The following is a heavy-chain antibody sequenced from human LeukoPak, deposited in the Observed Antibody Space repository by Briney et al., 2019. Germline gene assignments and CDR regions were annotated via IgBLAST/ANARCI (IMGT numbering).Heavy chain of an antibody. CDR1: GDSITSRTYY. CDR3: AKDRLYYYGSGSRWNAFDI. D-gene: IGHD3-10*01. J-gene: IGHJ3*02. Sequence: SETLSLTCTVSGDSITSRTYYWGWIRQPPGKGLEWIGTIYYSGSTYFNPSLKRRVTLSIDTSKNQFSLKLSSVTAADTAIYYCAKDRLYYYGSGSRWNAFDIWGQGTMVTVSS. V-gene: IGHV4-39*07. CDR2: IYYSGST.